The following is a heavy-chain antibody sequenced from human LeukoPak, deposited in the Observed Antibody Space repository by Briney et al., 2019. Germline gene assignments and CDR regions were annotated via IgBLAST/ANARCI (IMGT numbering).Heavy chain of an antibody. CDR1: GFTFSNYA. J-gene: IGHJ4*02. CDR3: AKEAKITMVRGVTRRNYLDY. CDR2: IRYDGSYK. V-gene: IGHV3-30*02. Sequence: GGSLRLSCAASGFTFSNYAMHWVRQAPGKGLEWVAVIRYDGSYKSDADSVKGRFTISRDNSKNTLYLQMNSLRAEDTAVYYCAKEAKITMVRGVTRRNYLDYWGQGTLVTVSS. D-gene: IGHD3-10*01.